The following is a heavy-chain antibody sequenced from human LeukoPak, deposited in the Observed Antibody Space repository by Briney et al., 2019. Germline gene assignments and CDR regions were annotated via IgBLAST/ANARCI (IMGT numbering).Heavy chain of an antibody. CDR3: AKGRDYYDSSLDY. J-gene: IGHJ4*02. V-gene: IGHV3-30*18. D-gene: IGHD3-22*01. CDR1: GFTFSSYG. CDR2: ISYDGSNK. Sequence: GGSLRLSCAASGFTFSSYGMHWVRQAPGKGLEWVAVISYDGSNKYYADSVKGRFTISRDNSKNTLYLQMNSLRAEDTALYYCAKGRDYYDSSLDYWGQGTLVTVSS.